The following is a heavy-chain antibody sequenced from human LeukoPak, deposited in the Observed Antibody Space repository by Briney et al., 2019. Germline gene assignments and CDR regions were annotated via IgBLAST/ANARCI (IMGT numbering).Heavy chain of an antibody. V-gene: IGHV1-18*01. CDR1: GYTFTSYG. Sequence: ASVKVSCKASGYTFTSYGISWARQAPGQGLEWMGWISAYNGNTNYAQKLQGRVTMTTDTSTSTAYMELRSLRSDDTAVYYCARDAGLYYDFWSGHPDYWVQGTLVTVSS. CDR2: ISAYNGNT. J-gene: IGHJ4*02. CDR3: ARDAGLYYDFWSGHPDY. D-gene: IGHD3-3*01.